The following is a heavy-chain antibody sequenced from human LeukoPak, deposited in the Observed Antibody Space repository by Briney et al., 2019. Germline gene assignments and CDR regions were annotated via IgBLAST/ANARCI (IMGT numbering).Heavy chain of an antibody. Sequence: ASVKVSCKASGYTFTGYYMHWVRQAPGQGLEWMGWINPNSGGTNYAQKFQGRVTMTRDTSISTAYMELSRLRSDDTAVYYCARDALDCSGGTCYFNWFDPWGQGTLVTVAS. CDR3: ARDALDCSGGTCYFNWFDP. D-gene: IGHD2-15*01. CDR2: INPNSGGT. J-gene: IGHJ5*02. V-gene: IGHV1-2*02. CDR1: GYTFTGYY.